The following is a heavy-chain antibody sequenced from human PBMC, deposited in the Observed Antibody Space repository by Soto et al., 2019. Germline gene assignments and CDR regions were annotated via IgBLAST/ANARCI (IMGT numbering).Heavy chain of an antibody. CDR1: GFTVSSSNY. D-gene: IGHD5-12*01. CDR2: IYPGGTT. J-gene: IGHJ4*02. Sequence: EVPLVESGGGLIQPGGSLRLSCVVSGFTVSSSNYMSWVRQAPGKGLEWVSVIYPGGTTYYADSVKGRFTISRDNSKNALYLQMNSLRAEDTAVYYCHGYGYWGQGTLVTVSS. CDR3: HGYGY. V-gene: IGHV3-53*01.